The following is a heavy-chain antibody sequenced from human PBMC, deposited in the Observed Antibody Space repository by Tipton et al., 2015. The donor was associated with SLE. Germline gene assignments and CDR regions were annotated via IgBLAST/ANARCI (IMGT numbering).Heavy chain of an antibody. D-gene: IGHD3-16*01. CDR3: ATQGYYDSSFDY. CDR1: GGSISTYY. J-gene: IGHJ4*02. V-gene: IGHV4-59*01. CDR2: IYHTGST. Sequence: TLSLTCTVSGGSISTYYWSWIRQPPKQGLEWIGWIYHTGSTDYNPSLKSRVTISVDTSKNQFSLRLSSVTAADPAVYYCATQGYYDSSFDYWGQGTLVTVSS.